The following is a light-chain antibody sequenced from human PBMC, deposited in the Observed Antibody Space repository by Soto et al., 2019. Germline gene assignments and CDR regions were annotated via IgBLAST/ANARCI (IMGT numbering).Light chain of an antibody. CDR3: QQYGRSPGLFT. V-gene: IGKV3-20*01. CDR2: DAS. Sequence: EIVLTQSPGTLSLSPGERATRSCRASQSVSNTYLAWYQQKPGQAPRLLMYDASSRATGIPDRFSGSGSGTDFTLTISRLEPEDFAVYYCQQYGRSPGLFTFGPGTKVDIK. CDR1: QSVSNTY. J-gene: IGKJ3*01.